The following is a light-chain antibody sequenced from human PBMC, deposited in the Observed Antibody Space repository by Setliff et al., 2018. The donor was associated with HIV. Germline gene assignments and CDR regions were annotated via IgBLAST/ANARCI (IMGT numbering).Light chain of an antibody. CDR2: EVN. Sequence: QSALAQPASVSGSPGQSITISCTGTSSDVGSYNLVSWYQQHPGKAPKLMIYEVNKRPSGVSYRFSGSKSGNTASLTISGLQAEDEADYYCCSYTGTSTFVFGIGTKV. CDR3: CSYTGTSTFV. J-gene: IGLJ1*01. CDR1: SSDVGSYNL. V-gene: IGLV2-23*02.